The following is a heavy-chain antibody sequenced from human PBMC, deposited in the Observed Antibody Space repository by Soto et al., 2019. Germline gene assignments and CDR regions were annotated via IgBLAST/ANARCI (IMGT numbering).Heavy chain of an antibody. Sequence: PGESLKISCKGSGCRFTNYWIGWVRQMPGKGLEWMGIIYPGDSDTRYSPSFQGQVTISADKSINTAYLQWSSLKASDTAMYYCASLHSYQLLLVVGEHYYGMDVWGQGTTVTVSS. CDR2: IYPGDSDT. D-gene: IGHD2-2*01. V-gene: IGHV5-51*01. J-gene: IGHJ6*02. CDR1: GCRFTNYW. CDR3: ASLHSYQLLLVVGEHYYGMDV.